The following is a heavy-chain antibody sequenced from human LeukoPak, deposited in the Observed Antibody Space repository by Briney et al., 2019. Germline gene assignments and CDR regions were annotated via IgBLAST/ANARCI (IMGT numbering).Heavy chain of an antibody. CDR3: ARTSSVASWFDP. CDR1: GGSISSYY. V-gene: IGHV4-59*08. D-gene: IGHD3-22*01. J-gene: IGHJ5*02. Sequence: SETLSLTCTVSGGSISSYYWSWIRQPPEKELEWIGYISYSGGTNYNPSLKSRVTISEDTSKNQFSLNLTSETAADTAVYYCARTSSVASWFDPWGQGTLVTVSS. CDR2: ISYSGGT.